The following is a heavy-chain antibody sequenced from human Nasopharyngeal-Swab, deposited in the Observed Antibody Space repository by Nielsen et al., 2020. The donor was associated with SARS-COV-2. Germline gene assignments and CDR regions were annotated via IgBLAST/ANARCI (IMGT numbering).Heavy chain of an antibody. V-gene: IGHV3-23*01. CDR3: ARDSEKKSYYDSSGSLDAFDI. D-gene: IGHD3-22*01. Sequence: VRQAPGKGLERVSDLSASGGNTHYADSVKGRFTISRDNSKNTLYLQMNSLRAEDTAIYYCARDSEKKSYYDSSGSLDAFDIWGRGTMVTVSS. J-gene: IGHJ3*02. CDR2: LSASGGNT.